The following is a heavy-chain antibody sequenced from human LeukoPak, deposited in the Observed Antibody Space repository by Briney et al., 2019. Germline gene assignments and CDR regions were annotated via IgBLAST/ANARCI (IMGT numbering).Heavy chain of an antibody. J-gene: IGHJ4*02. CDR2: IRGSGGST. Sequence: GGSLRLSCTASGFSFRNYGMRWVRQAPGKGLEWVAGIRGSGGSTNYADSVKGRFTISRDNSKNTLYLHMSSLRAEDTAVYFCAKRGVVIRVILVGFHKEAYYFDSWGQGALVTVSS. CDR3: AKRGVVIRVILVGFHKEAYYFDS. CDR1: GFSFRNYG. V-gene: IGHV3-23*01. D-gene: IGHD3-22*01.